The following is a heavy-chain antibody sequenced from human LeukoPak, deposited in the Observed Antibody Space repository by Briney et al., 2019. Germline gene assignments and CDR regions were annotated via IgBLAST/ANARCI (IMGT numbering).Heavy chain of an antibody. Sequence: SETLSLTCAVYGGSFSGYYWSWIRQPPGKGLEWIGEINHSGSTNYNPSLKSRVTISVDTSKNQFSLKLSSVTAADTAVYYCARGLRYYGSGSYYNGGGYSDYWGQGTLVTVSS. CDR1: GGSFSGYY. CDR3: ARGLRYYGSGSYYNGGGYSDY. CDR2: INHSGST. J-gene: IGHJ4*02. D-gene: IGHD3-10*01. V-gene: IGHV4-34*01.